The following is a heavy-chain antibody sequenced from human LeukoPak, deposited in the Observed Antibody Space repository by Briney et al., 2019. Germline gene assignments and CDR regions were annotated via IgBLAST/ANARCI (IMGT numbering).Heavy chain of an antibody. CDR2: ISSTGNTI. J-gene: IGHJ6*03. CDR3: ARVVRYLDYYYMDV. D-gene: IGHD2/OR15-2a*01. CDR1: GFTFSDYY. V-gene: IGHV3-11*04. Sequence: GESLRLSCAAAGFTFSDYYMTWIRQAPGKGLEWVSYISSTGNTIYYADSMKGRFTISRDNAKNSLYLQMNSLRAEDTAVYYCARVVRYLDYYYMDVCGKGTTVTVSS.